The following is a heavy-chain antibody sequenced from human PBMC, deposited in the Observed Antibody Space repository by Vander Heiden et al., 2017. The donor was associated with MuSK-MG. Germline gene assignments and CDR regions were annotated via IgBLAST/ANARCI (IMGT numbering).Heavy chain of an antibody. V-gene: IGHV3-72*01. CDR1: GYPFSDPY. Sequence: EVQLVVSGGGLVQPGGSLRPPCVASGYPFSDPYLHWVRQAPGKGLEWVGRFRNKPRGFTSEYAASGIDRFTISRDDSKNSLVLQMNSLTKEDKAVYYCARGSADSNSDYSYGMDVWGQGTTVTVS. D-gene: IGHD1-1*01. J-gene: IGHJ6*02. CDR3: ARGSADSNSDYSYGMDV. CDR2: FRNKPRGFTS.